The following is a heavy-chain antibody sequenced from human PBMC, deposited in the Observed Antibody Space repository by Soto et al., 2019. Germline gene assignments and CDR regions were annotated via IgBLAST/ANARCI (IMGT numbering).Heavy chain of an antibody. CDR2: ISYDGSNK. Sequence: QVQLVESGGGVVQPGTSLRLSCAASGFSFSSYGMHWVRQTPGKGLEWVAGISYDGSNKYYVDSMKGRLTISRDNSKNXXDLQMNSLRAEDTAVYYCAKDTYYHDSSGYYVFDSWGQGTLFTVSS. D-gene: IGHD3-22*01. J-gene: IGHJ4*02. CDR1: GFSFSSYG. CDR3: AKDTYYHDSSGYYVFDS. V-gene: IGHV3-30*18.